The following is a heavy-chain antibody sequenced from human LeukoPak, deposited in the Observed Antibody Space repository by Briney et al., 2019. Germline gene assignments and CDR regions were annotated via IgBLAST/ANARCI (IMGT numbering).Heavy chain of an antibody. J-gene: IGHJ2*01. CDR1: GGSISSYY. CDR2: IYYSGST. D-gene: IGHD6-19*01. CDR3: ARGRGIAVAGTGRLRWYFDL. Sequence: SETLSLTCTVSGGSISSYYWSWIRQPPGKGLEWIGYIYYSGSTNYNPSLKSRVTTSVDTSKNQFSLKLSSVTAADTAVYYCARGRGIAVAGTGRLRWYFDLWGRGTLVTVSS. V-gene: IGHV4-59*01.